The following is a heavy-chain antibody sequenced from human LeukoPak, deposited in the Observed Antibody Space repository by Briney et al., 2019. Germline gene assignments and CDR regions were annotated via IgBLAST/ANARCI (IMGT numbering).Heavy chain of an antibody. V-gene: IGHV4-34*01. Sequence: SETLSLTCAVYGGSFSGYYWSWIRQPPGKGLEWIGEINHRGSTNYNPSLKSRVTVSLDTSKNQFSLKLSSVTATDTAVYYCARLRSGEDFDLWGRGTLVTVSS. J-gene: IGHJ2*01. CDR1: GGSFSGYY. CDR3: ARLRSGEDFDL. CDR2: INHRGST.